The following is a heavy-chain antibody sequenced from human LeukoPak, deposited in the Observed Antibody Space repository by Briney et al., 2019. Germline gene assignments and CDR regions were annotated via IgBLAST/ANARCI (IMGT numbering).Heavy chain of an antibody. V-gene: IGHV3-21*01. J-gene: IGHJ1*01. Sequence: GGSLRLSCAASGFTFSSYSMNWVRQAPGKGLEWVSSISSSSSYIYYADSVKGRFTISRDNAKNSLYLQMNSLRAEDTAVYYCARGPYSSGWYGGYFQHWGQGTLVTVSS. CDR1: GFTFSSYS. CDR2: ISSSSSYI. D-gene: IGHD6-19*01. CDR3: ARGPYSSGWYGGYFQH.